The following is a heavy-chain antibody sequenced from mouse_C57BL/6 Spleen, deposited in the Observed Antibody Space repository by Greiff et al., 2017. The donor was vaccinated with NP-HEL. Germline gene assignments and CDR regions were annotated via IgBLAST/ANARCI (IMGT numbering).Heavy chain of an antibody. Sequence: EVMLVESEGGLVQPGSSMKLSCTASGFTFSDYYMAWVRQVPEKGLEWVANINYDGSSTYYLDSLKSRFIISRDNAKNILYLQMSSLKSEDTATYYCARDLYYDYDGHYYAMDYWGQGTSVTVSS. J-gene: IGHJ4*01. V-gene: IGHV5-16*01. CDR3: ARDLYYDYDGHYYAMDY. CDR2: INYDGSST. CDR1: GFTFSDYY. D-gene: IGHD2-4*01.